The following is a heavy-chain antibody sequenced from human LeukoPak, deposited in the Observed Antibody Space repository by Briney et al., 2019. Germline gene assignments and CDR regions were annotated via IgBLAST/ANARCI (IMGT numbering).Heavy chain of an antibody. J-gene: IGHJ4*02. CDR3: ARERGSGWSDFDY. D-gene: IGHD6-19*01. CDR2: IIPIFGTA. V-gene: IGHV1-69*13. Sequence: VASVKVSCKASGYTFTSYDISWVRQAPGQGLEWMGGIIPIFGTANYAQKFQGRVTITADESTSTAYMELSSLRSEDTAVYYCARERGSGWSDFDYWGQGTLVTVSS. CDR1: GYTFTSYD.